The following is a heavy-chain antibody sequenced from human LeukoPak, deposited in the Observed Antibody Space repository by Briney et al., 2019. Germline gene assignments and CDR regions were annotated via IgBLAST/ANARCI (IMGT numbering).Heavy chain of an antibody. CDR1: GFTFDDYG. Sequence: PRGSLRLSCAAAGFTFDDYGMSWVRHVPGKGLEWVSGISWNGLSTGYAASVRGRFTIFGENDKDSVFLQMNSLRAEDSAFYYCTRAPRGGEPVSWGQGILVTVSS. CDR3: TRAPRGGEPVS. V-gene: IGHV3-20*04. CDR2: ISWNGLST. D-gene: IGHD3-10*01. J-gene: IGHJ5*02.